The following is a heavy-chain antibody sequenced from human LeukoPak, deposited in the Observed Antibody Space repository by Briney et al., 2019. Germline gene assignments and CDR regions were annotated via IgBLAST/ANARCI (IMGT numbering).Heavy chain of an antibody. J-gene: IGHJ6*02. CDR1: GFTFTSSA. CDR2: IVVGSGNT. D-gene: IGHD2/OR15-2a*01. V-gene: IGHV1-58*01. Sequence: GASVKVSCKASGFTFTSSAVQWVRQARGQRLEWIGWIVVGSGNTNYAQKFQGRVTITADESTSTAYMELSSLRSEDTAVYYCARARLSTTTGYYYYYYGMDIWGQGTTVTVSS. CDR3: ARARLSTTTGYYYYYYGMDI.